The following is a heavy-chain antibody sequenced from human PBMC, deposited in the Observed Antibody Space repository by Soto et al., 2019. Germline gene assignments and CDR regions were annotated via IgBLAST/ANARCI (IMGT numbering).Heavy chain of an antibody. V-gene: IGHV3-23*01. CDR1: GFTFSSYA. Sequence: GGSLRLSCAASGFTFSSYAMSWVRQAPEKGLKWVSAISGSGGSTYYADSVKGRFTISRDNSKNTLYLQMNSLRAEDTAVYYCAKAPIFGVVYFDYWGQGTLVTVSS. CDR3: AKAPIFGVVYFDY. D-gene: IGHD3-3*01. CDR2: ISGSGGST. J-gene: IGHJ4*02.